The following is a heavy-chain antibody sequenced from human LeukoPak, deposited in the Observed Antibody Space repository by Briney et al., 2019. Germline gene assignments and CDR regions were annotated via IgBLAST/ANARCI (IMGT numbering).Heavy chain of an antibody. Sequence: GGSLRLSCAASGFTFSSYAMHWVRQAPGKGLEWVAVISYDGSNKYYADSVKGRFTISRDNSKNTLYLQMNSLRAEDTAVYYCARDRRGGSGSPLFDYWGQGTLVTVSS. D-gene: IGHD3-10*01. J-gene: IGHJ4*02. CDR3: ARDRRGGSGSPLFDY. CDR1: GFTFSSYA. V-gene: IGHV3-30-3*01. CDR2: ISYDGSNK.